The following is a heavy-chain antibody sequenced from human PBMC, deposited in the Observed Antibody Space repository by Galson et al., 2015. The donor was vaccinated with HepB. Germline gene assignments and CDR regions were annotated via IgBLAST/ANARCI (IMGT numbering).Heavy chain of an antibody. J-gene: IGHJ3*02. Sequence: SLRLSCAASGFTFSNAWMSWVRQAPGKGLEWVGRIKSKTDGGTTDYAAPVKGRFTISRDDSKNTLYLQMNSLKTEDTAVYYCTTARYDYVWGSYRCHDAFDIWGQGTMVTVSS. CDR3: TTARYDYVWGSYRCHDAFDI. D-gene: IGHD3-16*02. V-gene: IGHV3-15*01. CDR2: IKSKTDGGTT. CDR1: GFTFSNAW.